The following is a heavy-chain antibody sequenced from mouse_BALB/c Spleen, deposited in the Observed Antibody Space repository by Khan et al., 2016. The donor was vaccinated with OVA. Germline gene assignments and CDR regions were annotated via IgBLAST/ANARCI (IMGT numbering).Heavy chain of an antibody. CDR1: GFTFSTYG. V-gene: IGHV5-6*01. J-gene: IGHJ3*01. D-gene: IGHD1-1*01. CDR3: TRLAYYYDSEGFAY. CDR2: VSTGGGYT. Sequence: EVELVESGGDLVKPGGSLKLSCAASGFTFSTYGMSWVRQTPDKRLEWVATVSTGGGYTYYPDSVKGRSTISRDNAKNTLYLQMSDLRSEDSAVFYCTRLAYYYDSEGFAYWGQGTLVTVSA.